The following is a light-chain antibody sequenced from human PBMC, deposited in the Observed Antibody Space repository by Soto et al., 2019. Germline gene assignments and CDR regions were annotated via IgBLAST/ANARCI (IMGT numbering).Light chain of an antibody. CDR1: MSVSTY. CDR3: HQRSNWPLT. Sequence: EVVLTQPQATLPLSPGGIATLSCSASMSVSTYLARYQHKPGQALRLLISAVPKRAAGVPARFSGSGSGTDFTLTIRSLEPEDVAVYYCHQRSNWPLTFGGGTQLAI. J-gene: IGKJ4*01. V-gene: IGKV3-11*01. CDR2: AVP.